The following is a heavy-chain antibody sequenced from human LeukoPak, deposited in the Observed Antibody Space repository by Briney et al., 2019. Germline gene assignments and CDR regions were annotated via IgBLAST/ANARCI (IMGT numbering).Heavy chain of an antibody. V-gene: IGHV1-69*05. D-gene: IGHD3-3*02. Sequence: PVKVSCKASGGTFSSYAISWVRQAPGQGLEWMGGIITISSTANYAQKFQGRVTLTTDESTSTVYMEVNSLRSEDTAVYYCARETPIAFRPHDAFDIWGQGTMVTVSS. CDR3: ARETPIAFRPHDAFDI. J-gene: IGHJ3*02. CDR1: GGTFSSYA. CDR2: IITISSTA.